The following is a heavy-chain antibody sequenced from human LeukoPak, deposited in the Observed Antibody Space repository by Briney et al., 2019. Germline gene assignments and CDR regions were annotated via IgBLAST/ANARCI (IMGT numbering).Heavy chain of an antibody. Sequence: ASVKVSCKASGYTFTSYYMHWVRQAPGQGLEWMGIINPSGGSTSYAQKFQGRVTMTRDTSTSTVYMELSSLRSEGTAVYYCARYCSSTSCSFYFDYWGQGTLVTVSS. CDR2: INPSGGST. CDR3: ARYCSSTSCSFYFDY. CDR1: GYTFTSYY. D-gene: IGHD2-2*01. V-gene: IGHV1-46*01. J-gene: IGHJ4*02.